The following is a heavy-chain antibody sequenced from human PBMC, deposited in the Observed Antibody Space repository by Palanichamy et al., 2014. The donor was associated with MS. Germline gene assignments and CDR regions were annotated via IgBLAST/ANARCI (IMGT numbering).Heavy chain of an antibody. D-gene: IGHD4-17*01. J-gene: IGHJ4*02. Sequence: EVQLVESGGGLIQPGGSLRLSCAASGFTVSSNYMSWVRQAPGKGLEWVSVIYSGGSTYYADSGKGRFTISRDNSKNTLYLQMNSLRAEDTAVYYCARDLLGTVTEDYWGQGTLVTVSS. CDR2: IYSGGST. CDR3: ARDLLGTVTEDY. V-gene: IGHV3-53*01. CDR1: GFTVSSNY.